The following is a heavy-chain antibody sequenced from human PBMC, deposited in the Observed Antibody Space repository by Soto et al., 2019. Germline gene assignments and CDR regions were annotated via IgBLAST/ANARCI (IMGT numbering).Heavy chain of an antibody. J-gene: IGHJ6*02. CDR1: GYTFTSYD. CDR2: MNPNSGNT. CDR3: AIFPWIPXLRVLEWLPHYYYGMDV. V-gene: IGHV1-8*01. Sequence: PVKVSCKASGYTFTSYDINWVRQATGQGLEWMGWMNPNSGNTGYAQKFQGRVTMTSNTSISTAYMELSSLRSEDTAVYYCAIFPWIPXLRVLEWLPHYYYGMDVWGQGTTVTVSS. D-gene: IGHD3-3*01.